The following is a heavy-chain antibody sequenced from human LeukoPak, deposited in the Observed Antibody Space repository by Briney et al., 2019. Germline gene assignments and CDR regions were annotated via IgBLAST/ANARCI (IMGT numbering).Heavy chain of an antibody. CDR1: GFTFSDYY. Sequence: NPGGSLRLSCAASGFTFSDYYMSWIRQAPGKGLEWVSYISSSGSTIYYADSVKGRFTISRDNAKNSLYLQMNSLRAEDTAVYYCAREARRFLEWFGFDPWGQGTLVTVSS. D-gene: IGHD3-3*01. CDR2: ISSSGSTI. CDR3: AREARRFLEWFGFDP. J-gene: IGHJ5*02. V-gene: IGHV3-11*01.